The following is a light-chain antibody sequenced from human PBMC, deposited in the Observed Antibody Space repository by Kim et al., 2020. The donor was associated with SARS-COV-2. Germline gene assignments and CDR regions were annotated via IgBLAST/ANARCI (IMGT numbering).Light chain of an antibody. CDR2: VNN. J-gene: IGLJ2*01. Sequence: QRVTISCTGSSSNIGAGYDVHWYQQLPGTTPKLLIYVNNNRPSGVPGRFSGPKSGTSASLAITGLQAEDEADYYCQSYDTSLRVAVFGGGTQLTVL. V-gene: IGLV1-40*01. CDR3: QSYDTSLRVAV. CDR1: SSNIGAGYD.